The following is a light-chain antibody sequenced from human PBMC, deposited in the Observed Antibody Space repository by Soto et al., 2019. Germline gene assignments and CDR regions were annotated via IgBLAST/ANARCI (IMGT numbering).Light chain of an antibody. CDR2: GAF. J-gene: IGKJ2*01. CDR1: QSVSSSY. CDR3: QQYGSSPT. V-gene: IGKV3-20*01. Sequence: EIVLTQSPGTLSLSPGERATLSCRTSQSVSSSYLAWYQQKPGQAPMLLLYGAFSRATGIPDRFSGSGSGTDFTLTISRLEPEDFAVYYCQQYGSSPTFGQGTKLEIK.